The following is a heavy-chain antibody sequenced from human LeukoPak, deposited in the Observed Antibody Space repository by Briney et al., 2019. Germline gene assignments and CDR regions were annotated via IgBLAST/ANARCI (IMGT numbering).Heavy chain of an antibody. CDR2: IYPGDSDT. CDR3: ARQDGDGLYFFDY. Sequence: GESPKISCKGSAYSFTSYWIAWVRQMPGQGLEWMGIIYPGDSDTRYSPSFQGQVTISADKSISTAYLQWSSLKASDTAMYYCARQDGDGLYFFDYWGQGTLVTVSS. J-gene: IGHJ4*02. D-gene: IGHD5-24*01. CDR1: AYSFTSYW. V-gene: IGHV5-51*01.